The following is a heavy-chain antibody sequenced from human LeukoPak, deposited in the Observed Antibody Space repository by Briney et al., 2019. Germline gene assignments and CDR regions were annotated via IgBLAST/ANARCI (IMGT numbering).Heavy chain of an antibody. CDR1: GGSISSYY. V-gene: IGHV4-59*12. CDR3: ARENWRSKSIDFDS. CDR2: IYYSGST. D-gene: IGHD6-6*01. J-gene: IGHJ4*02. Sequence: SETLSLTCTVSGGSISSYYWSWIRQPPGKGLEWIGYIYYSGSTNYNPSLKSRVTISVDTSKNQFSLRLSSVTAADTAAYFCARENWRSKSIDFDSWGQGTLVTVSS.